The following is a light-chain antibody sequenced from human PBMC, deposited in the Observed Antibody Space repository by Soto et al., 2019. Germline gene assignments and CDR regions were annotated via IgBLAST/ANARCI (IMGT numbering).Light chain of an antibody. CDR1: QSVSSY. Sequence: EIVLTQSAATLSLSPGERATLSCRASQSVSSYLAWFQQKPGQAPRLLIYDASNRATGIPARFSGSGSGTDFTLTINSLEPEDFAIYYCQHRSNWPLTFGGGTKVEIK. V-gene: IGKV3-11*01. CDR2: DAS. CDR3: QHRSNWPLT. J-gene: IGKJ4*01.